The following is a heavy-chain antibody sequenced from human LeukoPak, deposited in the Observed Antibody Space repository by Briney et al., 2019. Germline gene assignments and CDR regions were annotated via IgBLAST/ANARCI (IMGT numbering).Heavy chain of an antibody. V-gene: IGHV3-21*01. CDR2: ISSSSSYI. Sequence: GGSLRLSCAASGFTFSSYSMNWVRQAPGKGLEWVSSISSSSSYIYYADPVKGRFTISRDNAKNSLYLQMNSLRAEDTAVYYCARDPGGSGSYYENDAFDIWGQGTMVTVSS. CDR1: GFTFSSYS. J-gene: IGHJ3*02. CDR3: ARDPGGSGSYYENDAFDI. D-gene: IGHD3-10*01.